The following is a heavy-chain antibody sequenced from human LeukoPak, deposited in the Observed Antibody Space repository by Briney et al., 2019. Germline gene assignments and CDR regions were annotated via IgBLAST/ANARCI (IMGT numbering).Heavy chain of an antibody. CDR3: ARSLYYYYYMDV. CDR2: IRYDGSNK. Sequence: GGSLRLSCAASGFTFSSYGMHWVRQAPGKGLEWVAFIRYDGSNKYYADSVKGRFTISRDNSKNTLYLQMNSLRAEDTAVYYCARSLYYYYYMDVWGKGTTVTISS. J-gene: IGHJ6*03. V-gene: IGHV3-30*02. CDR1: GFTFSSYG.